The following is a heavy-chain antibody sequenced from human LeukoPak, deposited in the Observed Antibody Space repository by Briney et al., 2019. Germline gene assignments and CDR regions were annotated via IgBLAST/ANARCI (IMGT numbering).Heavy chain of an antibody. CDR3: ARLSLSGWWYY. V-gene: IGHV1-2*02. CDR2: INPNSGGT. CDR1: GYTFSNYG. D-gene: IGHD6-19*01. Sequence: ASVKVSCKASGYTFSNYGISWVRQAPGQGLEWVGWINPNSGGTNYAQKFQGRVTMTRDTSISTAYMELSRLRSDDTAVYYCARLSLSGWWYYWGQGTLVTVSS. J-gene: IGHJ4*02.